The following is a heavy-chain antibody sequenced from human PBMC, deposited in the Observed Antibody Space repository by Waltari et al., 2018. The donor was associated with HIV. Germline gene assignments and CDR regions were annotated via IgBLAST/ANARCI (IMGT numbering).Heavy chain of an antibody. J-gene: IGHJ4*02. D-gene: IGHD3-10*01. V-gene: IGHV4-39*01. CDR2: IYYSGST. CDR1: GGSISSSRYY. CDR3: ASRNGSGSYVYAVSPDGFDY. Sequence: LQLQESGPGLVKPSETLSLTCTVSGGSISSSRYYWGWIRQPPGKGREWSGSIYYSGSTYYNPALKSRVTISVDTSKNQFSLKLSSVTAADTAVYYCASRNGSGSYVYAVSPDGFDYWGQGTLVTVSS.